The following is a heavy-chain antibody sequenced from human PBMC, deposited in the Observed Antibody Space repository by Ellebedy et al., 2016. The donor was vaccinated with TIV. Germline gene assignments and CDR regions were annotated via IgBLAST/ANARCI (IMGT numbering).Heavy chain of an antibody. V-gene: IGHV4-4*02. CDR3: ARWFGELLYVRWFDP. Sequence: SETLSLTCAVSGDSISRSNWWSWVRQSPGKGLEWIGEIYYTGSTDYNPSLKSRVAISADTSKNQFSLRLSSVTAADTAVYYCARWFGELLYVRWFDPWGQGTLVTVSS. D-gene: IGHD3-10*01. CDR1: GDSISRSNW. J-gene: IGHJ5*02. CDR2: IYYTGST.